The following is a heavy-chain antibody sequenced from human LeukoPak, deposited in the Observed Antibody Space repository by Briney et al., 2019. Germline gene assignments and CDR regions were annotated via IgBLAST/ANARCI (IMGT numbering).Heavy chain of an antibody. D-gene: IGHD6-13*01. CDR1: GGSISSYY. V-gene: IGHV4-59*01. Sequence: PSETLSLTCTVSGGSISSYYWSWIRQSPGKGLEWIGYMYYSGSTSYNPSLKSRVTISVDTSKNQLSLKLSSVTAADTAVYYCARVGNPKRHSSSWYPVRNWFDPWGQGTLVTVSS. CDR2: MYYSGST. CDR3: ARVGNPKRHSSSWYPVRNWFDP. J-gene: IGHJ5*02.